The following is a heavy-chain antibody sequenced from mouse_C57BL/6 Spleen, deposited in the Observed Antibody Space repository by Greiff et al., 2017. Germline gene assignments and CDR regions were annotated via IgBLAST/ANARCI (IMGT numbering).Heavy chain of an antibody. V-gene: IGHV5-17*01. CDR3: ARLGRYAMDY. D-gene: IGHD4-1*01. CDR1: GYTFSDYG. Sequence: EVQVVESGGGLVKPGGSLKLSCAASGYTFSDYGMHWVRQAPEKGLEWVAYISSGSSTIYYADTVKGRFTISRDNANNTLYLQMTSRRSGDTAMYYCARLGRYAMDYWGRGTSVTVSS. J-gene: IGHJ4*01. CDR2: ISSGSSTI.